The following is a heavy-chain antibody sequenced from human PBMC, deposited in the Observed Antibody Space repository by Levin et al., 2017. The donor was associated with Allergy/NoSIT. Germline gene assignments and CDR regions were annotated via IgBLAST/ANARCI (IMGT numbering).Heavy chain of an antibody. Sequence: SETLSLTCTVSGGSISSSSYYWGWIRQPPGKGLEWIGSIYYSGSTYYNPSLKSRVTISVDTSKNQFSLKLSSVTAADTAVYYCARQNSSGWYPGYFDYWGQGTLVTVSS. V-gene: IGHV4-39*01. J-gene: IGHJ4*02. D-gene: IGHD6-19*01. CDR2: IYYSGST. CDR3: ARQNSSGWYPGYFDY. CDR1: GGSISSSSYY.